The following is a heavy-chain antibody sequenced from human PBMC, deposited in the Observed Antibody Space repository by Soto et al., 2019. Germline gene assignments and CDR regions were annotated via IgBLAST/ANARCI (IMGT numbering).Heavy chain of an antibody. CDR1: GFAFSSYG. D-gene: IGHD5-18*01. Sequence: QAQLVESGGGVVQPGRSLRLSCAASGFAFSSYGMHWVRQAPGTGLEWVAVISYDGSLQHYADSVKGRFTISRDNSKNKVLIQMSGLRAEDTAVYYCVSDRGYGHASVPYSWGQGTLVSVSS. CDR2: ISYDGSLQ. J-gene: IGHJ4*02. V-gene: IGHV3-30*03. CDR3: VSDRGYGHASVPYS.